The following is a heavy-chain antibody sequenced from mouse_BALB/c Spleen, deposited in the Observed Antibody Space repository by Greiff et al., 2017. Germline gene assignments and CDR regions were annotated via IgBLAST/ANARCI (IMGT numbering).Heavy chain of an antibody. CDR2: IWRGGST. CDR3: AKSGGIATSFAY. Sequence: VQRVESGPSLVQPSQSLSITCTVSGFSLTSYGVHWVRQSPGKGLEWLGVIWRGGSTDYNAAFMSRLSITKDNSKSQVFFKMNSLQADDTAIYYCAKSGGIATSFAYWGQGTLVTVSA. V-gene: IGHV2-5-1*01. J-gene: IGHJ3*01. D-gene: IGHD4-1*02. CDR1: GFSLTSYG.